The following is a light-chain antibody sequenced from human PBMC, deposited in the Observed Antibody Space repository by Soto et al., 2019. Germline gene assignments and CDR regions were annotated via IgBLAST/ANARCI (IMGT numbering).Light chain of an antibody. Sequence: EIVLTQSPATLSLSPGERATLSCRASQSVGSYLGWYQQKPGQAPRLLIYDVSNRATGIPARFSGSGSGTDFTLTISSLEPEDFAVYYCQQRSDWRRAFGGGTKVEIK. CDR3: QQRSDWRRA. J-gene: IGKJ4*01. CDR1: QSVGSY. V-gene: IGKV3-11*01. CDR2: DVS.